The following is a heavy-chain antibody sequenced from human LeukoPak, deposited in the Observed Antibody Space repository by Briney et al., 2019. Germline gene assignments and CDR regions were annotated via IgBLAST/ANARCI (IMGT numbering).Heavy chain of an antibody. CDR3: ARHSPCWSCDT. V-gene: IGHV4-39*01. CDR1: GGSITSTTFY. CDR2: IYHTGIT. J-gene: IGHJ5*02. Sequence: PSETLSLTCAVSGGSITSTTFYWGWVRQPPGKGLDWIGSIYHTGITYYNPSLKRRVTMSVDTSKNQLSLKVNSVTAAETAVYYCARHSPCWSCDTWGQGTLVMVSS. D-gene: IGHD6-13*01.